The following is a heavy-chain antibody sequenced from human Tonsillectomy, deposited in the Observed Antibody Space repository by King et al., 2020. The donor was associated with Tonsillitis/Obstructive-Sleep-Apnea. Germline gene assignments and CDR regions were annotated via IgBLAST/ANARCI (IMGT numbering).Heavy chain of an antibody. Sequence: VQLVESGGGLVKPGGSLRLSCAASGFTFSDYYMNWIRQAQGKGLEWVSYISSSGTTIYYADSVKGRFTISRDNAKSSLFLQMNNLRADDTDVYYCARDGEEGEGWFDPWGQGTLVTVSS. V-gene: IGHV3-11*01. CDR3: ARDGEEGEGWFDP. CDR2: ISSSGTTI. J-gene: IGHJ5*02. D-gene: IGHD3-10*01. CDR1: GFTFSDYY.